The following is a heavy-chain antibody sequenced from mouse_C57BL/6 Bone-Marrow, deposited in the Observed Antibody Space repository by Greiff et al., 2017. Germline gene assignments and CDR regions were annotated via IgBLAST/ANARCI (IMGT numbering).Heavy chain of an antibody. CDR3: ARSVFGMDY. J-gene: IGHJ4*01. Sequence: VQLQQPGAELVRPGSSVKLSCKASGYTFTSYWMDWVKQRPGQGLEWIGNIYPSDSETHYNQKFKDKATLTVDKSSSTAYMQLSSLTSEDSAVYYCARSVFGMDYWGQGTSVTVSS. CDR2: IYPSDSET. V-gene: IGHV1-61*01. CDR1: GYTFTSYW.